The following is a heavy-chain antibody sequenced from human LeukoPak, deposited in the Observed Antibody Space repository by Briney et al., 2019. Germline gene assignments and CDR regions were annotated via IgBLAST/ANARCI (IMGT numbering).Heavy chain of an antibody. Sequence: PEGSLRLSCAASGFTFSSYAMSWVRQAPGKGLEWVSTISGSGGSTYYADSVKGRFTISRDNSKNTLYLQMNSLRAEDTAVYYCAKSRHDAFDIWGQGTMVTVSS. CDR3: AKSRHDAFDI. CDR1: GFTFSSYA. J-gene: IGHJ3*02. V-gene: IGHV3-23*01. CDR2: ISGSGGST.